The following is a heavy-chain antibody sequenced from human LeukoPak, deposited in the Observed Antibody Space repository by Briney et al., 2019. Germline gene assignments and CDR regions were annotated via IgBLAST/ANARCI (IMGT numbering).Heavy chain of an antibody. J-gene: IGHJ4*02. CDR3: ARDGDGYNYYFDY. CDR1: GGSISSSSYY. Sequence: SETLSLTCTVSGGSISSSSYYWGWIRQPPGKGLEWIGEINHSGSTNYNPSLKSRVTISVDTSKNQFSLKLSSVTAADTAVYYCARDGDGYNYYFDYWGQGTLVTVSS. CDR2: INHSGST. V-gene: IGHV4-39*07. D-gene: IGHD5-24*01.